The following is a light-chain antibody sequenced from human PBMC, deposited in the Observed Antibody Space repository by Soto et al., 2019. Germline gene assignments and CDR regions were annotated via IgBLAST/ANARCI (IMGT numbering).Light chain of an antibody. CDR1: QSVSSNY. CDR2: GAS. J-gene: IGKJ1*01. Sequence: EIVLTQSPGTLSLSPGERATLSCRASQSVSSNYLAWYQQKPGQAPRLLIYGASSRATGIPDRCSGSGSGTDFTLTIRRLEPGDFAVYYCQPHDSSPWTFGQGTKVEIK. V-gene: IGKV3-20*01. CDR3: QPHDSSPWT.